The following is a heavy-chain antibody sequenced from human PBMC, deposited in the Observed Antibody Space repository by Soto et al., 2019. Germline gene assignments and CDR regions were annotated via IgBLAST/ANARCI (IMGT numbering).Heavy chain of an antibody. J-gene: IGHJ4*02. CDR2: ISGSGGST. CDR3: AKAVAIVVVAATSDY. Sequence: VGSLRLSCAASGFTFSSYAMSWVRQAPGKGLEWVSAISGSGGSTYYADSVKGRFTISRDNSKNTLYLQMNSLRAEDTAVYYCAKAVAIVVVAATSDYWGQGTLVTVSS. CDR1: GFTFSSYA. D-gene: IGHD2-15*01. V-gene: IGHV3-23*01.